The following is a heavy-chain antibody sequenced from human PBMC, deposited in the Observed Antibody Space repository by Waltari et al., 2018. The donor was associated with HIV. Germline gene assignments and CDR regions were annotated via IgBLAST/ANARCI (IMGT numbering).Heavy chain of an antibody. CDR1: GFTFDDYA. CDR2: ISWDGGST. D-gene: IGHD6-19*01. CDR3: AKDMFPSRLDEYPAFDI. V-gene: IGHV3-43D*03. J-gene: IGHJ3*02. Sequence: EVQLVESGGVVVQPGGSLRLSCAASGFTFDDYAMHWVRHAPGQGLEWVSLISWDGGSTYYADSVKGRFTISRDNSKNSLYLQMNSLRAEDTALYYCAKDMFPSRLDEYPAFDIWGQGTMVTVSS.